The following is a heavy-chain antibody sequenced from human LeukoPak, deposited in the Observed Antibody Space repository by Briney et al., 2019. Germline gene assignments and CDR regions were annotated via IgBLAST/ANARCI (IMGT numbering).Heavy chain of an antibody. CDR2: IWYDGSNK. V-gene: IGHV3-33*06. J-gene: IGHJ6*02. CDR3: AKETTTLSGYGMDV. D-gene: IGHD4-17*01. CDR1: GFTFSSYG. Sequence: GGSLRLSCAASGFTFSSYGMHWVRQAPGKGLEWVAVIWYDGSNKYYADSVKGRFTISRDNSKNTLYLQMNSLRAEDTAVYYCAKETTTLSGYGMDVWGQGTTVTVSS.